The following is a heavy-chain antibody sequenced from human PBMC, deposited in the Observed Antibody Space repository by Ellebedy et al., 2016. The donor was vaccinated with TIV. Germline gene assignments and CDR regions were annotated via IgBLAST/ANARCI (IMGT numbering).Heavy chain of an antibody. CDR2: TRYDGTNK. D-gene: IGHD3-10*01. Sequence: PGGSLRLSCAASGFTFSRFGVHWVRQAPGKGLEWVAFTRYDGTNKYYADSVKGRFTISRDNSKNTLYLQMNSLRAEDTAVYYCARGGLGFGDLFRENWFDPWGQGTLVTVSS. V-gene: IGHV3-30*02. CDR1: GFTFSRFG. CDR3: ARGGLGFGDLFRENWFDP. J-gene: IGHJ5*02.